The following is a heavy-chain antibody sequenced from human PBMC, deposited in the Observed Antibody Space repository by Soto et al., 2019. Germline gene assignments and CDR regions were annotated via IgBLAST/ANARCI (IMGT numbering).Heavy chain of an antibody. CDR2: FYFGGNT. CDR3: ARVLGLTGLRAFDI. V-gene: IGHV4-30-4*01. CDR1: GGSISSGDYY. Sequence: QVQLQESGPGLVKPSQTLSLTCTVSGGSISSGDYYWSWIRQAPGKGLEWIGYFYFGGNTYYKPSLKSRVTISIDTSRNQFSLKLSSVTAADTAVYFCARVLGLTGLRAFDIWGQGTMVTVSS. J-gene: IGHJ3*02.